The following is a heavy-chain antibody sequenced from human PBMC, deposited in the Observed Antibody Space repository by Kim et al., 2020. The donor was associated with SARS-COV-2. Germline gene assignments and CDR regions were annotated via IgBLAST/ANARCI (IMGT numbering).Heavy chain of an antibody. Sequence: KFYDRLTITRDTSASESYLELSSLTSEDTAVYYCARGGPFSGSGSPFDFWGQGTLVTVSS. J-gene: IGHJ4*02. D-gene: IGHD3-10*01. V-gene: IGHV1-3*01. CDR3: ARGGPFSGSGSPFDF.